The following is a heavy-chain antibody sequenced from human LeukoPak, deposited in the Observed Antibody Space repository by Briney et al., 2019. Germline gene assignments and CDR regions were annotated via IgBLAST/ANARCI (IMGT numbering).Heavy chain of an antibody. CDR2: TNPNSGGT. CDR1: GYTFTGYY. Sequence: ASVTVSCTASGYTFTGYYMHWVRQAPGQGLEWMGRTNPNSGGTNYAQKFQGRVTMTRDTSISTAYMELSRLRSDDTAVYYCASRGGSIAVAGTGDYWGQGTLVTVSS. D-gene: IGHD6-19*01. CDR3: ASRGGSIAVAGTGDY. V-gene: IGHV1-2*06. J-gene: IGHJ4*02.